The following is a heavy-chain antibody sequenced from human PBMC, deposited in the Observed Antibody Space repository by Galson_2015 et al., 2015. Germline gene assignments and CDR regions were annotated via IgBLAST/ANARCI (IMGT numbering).Heavy chain of an antibody. CDR3: ARGEGGYCSSTSCYSGSGAFDI. CDR1: GYTFTSYY. CDR2: INPSGGST. J-gene: IGHJ3*02. D-gene: IGHD2-2*01. Sequence: SVKVSCKASGYTFTSYYMHWVRQAPGQGLEWMGIINPSGGSTSYAQKFQGRVTMTRETSTSTVYMELSSLRSEDTAVYYCARGEGGYCSSTSCYSGSGAFDIWGQGTMVTVSS. V-gene: IGHV1-46*01.